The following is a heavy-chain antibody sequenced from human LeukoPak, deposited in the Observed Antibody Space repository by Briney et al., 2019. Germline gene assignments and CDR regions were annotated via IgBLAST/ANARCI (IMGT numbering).Heavy chain of an antibody. D-gene: IGHD3-22*01. V-gene: IGHV3-7*01. J-gene: IGHJ6*02. CDR1: GFTFSSYW. Sequence: GGSLRLSCAASGFTFSSYWMSWVRQAPGKGLEWVANIKQDGSEKYYVDSVKGRFTISRDNAKNSLYLQMNSLRAEDTAVYYCARDRLYDSSGYYLGGYYYYGMDVWGQGTTVTVSS. CDR3: ARDRLYDSSGYYLGGYYYYGMDV. CDR2: IKQDGSEK.